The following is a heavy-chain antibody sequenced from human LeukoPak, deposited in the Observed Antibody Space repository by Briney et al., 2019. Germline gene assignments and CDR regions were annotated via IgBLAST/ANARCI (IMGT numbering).Heavy chain of an antibody. CDR2: IYYSGST. D-gene: IGHD6-13*01. J-gene: IGHJ4*02. CDR1: GGSISSSSYY. Sequence: SETLSLTCTVSGGSISSSSYYWGWIRQPPGKGLEWIGSIYYSGSTYYNPSLKSRVTISVDTSKNQFSLKLSSVTAADTAAYYCARVRAAAIPYYFDYWGQGTLVTVSS. CDR3: ARVRAAAIPYYFDY. V-gene: IGHV4-39*07.